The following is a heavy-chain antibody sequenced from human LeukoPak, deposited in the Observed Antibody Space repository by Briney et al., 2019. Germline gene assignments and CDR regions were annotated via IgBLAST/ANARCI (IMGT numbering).Heavy chain of an antibody. CDR3: ARAAAGTRFDP. CDR1: GGSISSYY. Sequence: PSGTLSLTCTVSGGSISSYYWSWIRRPPGKGLEWIGCIYYSGSTNYNPSLKSRVTISVDMSKNQFSLKLSSVTAADTAVYYCARAAAGTRFDPWGQGTLVTVSS. CDR2: IYYSGST. D-gene: IGHD6-13*01. V-gene: IGHV4-59*08. J-gene: IGHJ5*02.